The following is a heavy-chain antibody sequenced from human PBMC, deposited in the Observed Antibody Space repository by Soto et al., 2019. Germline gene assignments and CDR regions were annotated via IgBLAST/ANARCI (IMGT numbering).Heavy chain of an antibody. CDR2: IVPIYRTA. D-gene: IGHD6-13*01. J-gene: IGHJ4*02. V-gene: IGHV1-69*13. CDR3: VRDSGAKLSSS. CDR1: GGTFSSYR. Sequence: ASVKVSCKASGGTFSSYRINWVRQAPGQGLEWVGGIVPIYRTADYAQKFQGRVTITADESARTSYMELRGLKYQDTAVYYCVRDSGAKLSSSWGQGTLVAVSS.